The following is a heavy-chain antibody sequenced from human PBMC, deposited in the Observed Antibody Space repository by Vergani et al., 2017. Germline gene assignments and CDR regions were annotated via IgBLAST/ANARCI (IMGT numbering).Heavy chain of an antibody. V-gene: IGHV4-39*07. CDR3: AKGGGIVANDYDAFDI. D-gene: IGHD5-12*01. Sequence: QLQLQESGPGLVKPSETLSLTCTVSGGSISSSSYYWGWIRQPPGKGLEWIGSIYYSGSTYYNPSLKSRVTISVDTSKHQFSLKLSSVTAEDTAVYYCAKGGGIVANDYDAFDIWGQGTMVTVSS. J-gene: IGHJ3*02. CDR2: IYYSGST. CDR1: GGSISSSSYY.